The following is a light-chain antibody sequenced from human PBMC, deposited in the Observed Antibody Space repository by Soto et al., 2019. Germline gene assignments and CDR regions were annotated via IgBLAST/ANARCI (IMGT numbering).Light chain of an antibody. Sequence: QSALTQPASVSGSPGQSIAISCTGTSNDVGGYNYVSWYQQHPGKAPKLMIYDVSARPSGVSNRFSGSKSDNTASLTISGLQAEDEADYYCSSYTSSNTVVFGGGTKL. CDR3: SSYTSSNTVV. CDR2: DVS. V-gene: IGLV2-14*01. CDR1: SNDVGGYNY. J-gene: IGLJ2*01.